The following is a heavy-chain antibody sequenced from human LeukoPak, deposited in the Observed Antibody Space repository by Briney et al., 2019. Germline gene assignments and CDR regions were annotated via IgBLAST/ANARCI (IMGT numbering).Heavy chain of an antibody. Sequence: SETLSLTCTVSGGSISSSSYYWGWIRQPPGKGLEWIGSIYYSGSTYYNPSLKSRVTISVDTSKNQISLKLRSVTAADTALYYCARMTAYYSRVTFYYMDVWGKGTTVTISS. D-gene: IGHD3-9*01. CDR1: GGSISSSSYY. V-gene: IGHV4-39*07. CDR3: ARMTAYYSRVTFYYMDV. CDR2: IYYSGST. J-gene: IGHJ6*03.